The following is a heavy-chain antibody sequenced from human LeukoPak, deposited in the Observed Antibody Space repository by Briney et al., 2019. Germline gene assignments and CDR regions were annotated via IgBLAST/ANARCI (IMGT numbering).Heavy chain of an antibody. CDR1: GLSLSSYA. Sequence: GGSLRLSCAACGLSLSSYAMSWVRQAPGKGLECVSTINYSGSTTYYANSVKGRFTISRDSSKNTLYLQMRSLRPEDTAVYYCAKDRVTSGWYVYDHWGQGTQVTVSS. CDR2: INYSGSTT. CDR3: AKDRVTSGWYVYDH. D-gene: IGHD6-19*01. V-gene: IGHV3-23*01. J-gene: IGHJ4*02.